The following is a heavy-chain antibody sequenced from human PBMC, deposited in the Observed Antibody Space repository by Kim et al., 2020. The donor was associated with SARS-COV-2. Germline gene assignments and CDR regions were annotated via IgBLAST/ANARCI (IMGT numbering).Heavy chain of an antibody. J-gene: IGHJ6*02. CDR1: GYTLTELS. CDR3: ATRGFGELFYGMDV. D-gene: IGHD3-10*01. V-gene: IGHV1-24*01. Sequence: ASVKVSCKVSGYTLTELSMHWVRQAPGKGLEWMGGFDPEDGETIYAQKFQGRVTMTEDTSTDTAYMELSSLRSEDTAVYYCATRGFGELFYGMDVWGQGTTVTVSS. CDR2: FDPEDGET.